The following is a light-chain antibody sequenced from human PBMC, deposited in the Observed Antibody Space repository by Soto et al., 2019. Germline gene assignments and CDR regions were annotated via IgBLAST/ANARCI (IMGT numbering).Light chain of an antibody. J-gene: IGLJ2*01. CDR3: SSYTTGSLVV. CDR2: KVS. Sequence: QSALTQAASVSGSPGQSITISCTGTSSDVGAYDYVTWYQQHPGKAPKVMIYKVSNRPSGVSNRFSGSKSGNTASLTISGLQAEDEAAYYCSSYTTGSLVVFGGGTKLTVL. CDR1: SSDVGAYDY. V-gene: IGLV2-14*01.